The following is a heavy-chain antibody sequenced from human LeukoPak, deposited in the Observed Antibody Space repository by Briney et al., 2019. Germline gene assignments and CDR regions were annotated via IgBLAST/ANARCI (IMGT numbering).Heavy chain of an antibody. J-gene: IGHJ3*02. Sequence: ASVKVSCKASGYTFTSYGISWVRQAPGQGLEWMGWINPNSGGTNYAQKFQGRVTMTRDTSISTAYMELSRLRSEDTAVYYCATVVGYSSAFDIWGQGTMVTVSS. V-gene: IGHV1-2*02. D-gene: IGHD5-18*01. CDR1: GYTFTSYG. CDR3: ATVVGYSSAFDI. CDR2: INPNSGGT.